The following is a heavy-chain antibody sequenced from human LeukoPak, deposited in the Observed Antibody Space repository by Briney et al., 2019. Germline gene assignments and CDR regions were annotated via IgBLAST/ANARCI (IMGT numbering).Heavy chain of an antibody. V-gene: IGHV3-48*02. D-gene: IGHD6-19*01. Sequence: GGSLRLSCAASGFTFSSYSMSWVRQAPGKGLEWVSYISSSSSTIYYADSVKGRFTISRDNAKNSLYLQMNSLRDEDTAVYYCARDSSGWYGGAFDIWGQGTMVTVSS. CDR3: ARDSSGWYGGAFDI. J-gene: IGHJ3*02. CDR1: GFTFSSYS. CDR2: ISSSSSTI.